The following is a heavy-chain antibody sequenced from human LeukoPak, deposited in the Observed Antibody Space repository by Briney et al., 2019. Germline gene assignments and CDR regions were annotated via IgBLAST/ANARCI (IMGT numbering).Heavy chain of an antibody. CDR2: INPNSGGT. CDR1: GYTFTGYY. D-gene: IGHD3-10*01. V-gene: IGHV1-2*06. Sequence: GASVKVSCKASGYTFTGYYMHWVRQAPGQGLEWMGRINPNSGGTNYAQTFQGRVTITADKSTSTAYMELSSLRSEDTAVYYCARAYYSGGYYYYYMDVWGKGTTVTVSS. J-gene: IGHJ6*03. CDR3: ARAYYSGGYYYYYMDV.